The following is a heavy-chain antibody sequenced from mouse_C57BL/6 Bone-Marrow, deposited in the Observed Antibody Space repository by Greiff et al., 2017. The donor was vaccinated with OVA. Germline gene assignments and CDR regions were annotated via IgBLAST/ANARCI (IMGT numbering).Heavy chain of an antibody. D-gene: IGHD3-2*02. CDR1: GYAFSSSW. V-gene: IGHV1-82*01. J-gene: IGHJ3*01. CDR3: AGQLRGFAY. Sequence: LEESGPELVKPGASVKISCKASGYAFSSSWMNWVKQRPGKGLEWIGRIYPGDGDTNYNGKFKGKATLTADKSSSTAYMQLSSLTSEDSAVYCCAGQLRGFAYWGQGTLVTVSA. CDR2: IYPGDGDT.